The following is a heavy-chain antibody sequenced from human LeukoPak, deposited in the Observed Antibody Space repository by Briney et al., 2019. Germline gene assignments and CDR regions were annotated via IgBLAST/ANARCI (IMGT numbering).Heavy chain of an antibody. J-gene: IGHJ4*02. CDR2: IRYDGSNK. Sequence: GGSLRLSCAASGFTFRNYWMHWVRQAPGKGLEWVAFIRYDGSNKYYADSVKGRFTISRDNSKNTLYLQMNSLRAEDTAVYYCAKDKEGATYGYYFDYWGQGTLVTVSS. V-gene: IGHV3-30*02. CDR3: AKDKEGATYGYYFDY. CDR1: GFTFRNYW. D-gene: IGHD1-26*01.